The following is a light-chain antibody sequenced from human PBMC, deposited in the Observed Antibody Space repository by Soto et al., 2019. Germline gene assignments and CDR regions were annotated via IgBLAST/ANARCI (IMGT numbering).Light chain of an antibody. CDR1: SSDVGSYNL. V-gene: IGLV2-14*02. CDR2: EGS. J-gene: IGLJ1*01. CDR3: SSYAGSNNLYV. Sequence: HSVLTQPASVSGSPGQSITISCTGTSSDVGSYNLVSWYQQHPGKAPKLIIYEGSKWPSGVSNRFSGSKSGNTASLSVSGLQAEDEADYYCSSYAGSNNLYVFGTGTKVTVL.